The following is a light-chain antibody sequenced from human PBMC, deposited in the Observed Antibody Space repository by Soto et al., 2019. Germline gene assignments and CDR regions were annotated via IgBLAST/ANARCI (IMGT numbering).Light chain of an antibody. CDR3: QQYAGSPST. CDR1: QTVTSNY. J-gene: IGKJ1*01. V-gene: IGKV3-20*01. CDR2: GAS. Sequence: EIVLTQSPGTLSLSPGERATLSCRASQTVTSNYLAWYQRKPGQAPRLLIYGASSRATDIPARFSGSGSGTDFTLTITRLETDDFAVYCCQQYAGSPSTFGQGTKVEIK.